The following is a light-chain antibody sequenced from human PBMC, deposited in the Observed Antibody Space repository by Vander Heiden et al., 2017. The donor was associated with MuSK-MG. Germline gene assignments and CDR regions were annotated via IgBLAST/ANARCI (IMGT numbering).Light chain of an antibody. CDR3: QQYDSPPLT. V-gene: IGKV3-20*01. CDR1: QTVGNSF. CDR2: GAS. Sequence: EIALTQSPGTLSLSPGETATLSCRASQTVGNSFLSWYQQTPGQSPRLLIHGASNRASGIPDRFSGSASGTDFTLTISRLDPEDFAVYYCQQYDSPPLTFGGGTKVEI. J-gene: IGKJ4*01.